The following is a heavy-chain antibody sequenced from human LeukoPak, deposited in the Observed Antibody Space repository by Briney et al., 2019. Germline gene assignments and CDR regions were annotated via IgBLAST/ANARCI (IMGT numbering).Heavy chain of an antibody. Sequence: PGGSLRLSCAASGFTVSSNYMSWVRQAPGKGLEWVSVIYSGGSTYYADSVKGRFTISRDNSKNTLYLQMNSLRAEDTAVYYCARVVAVAGYPFDYWGQGTLVTVSS. CDR3: ARVVAVAGYPFDY. V-gene: IGHV3-53*01. D-gene: IGHD6-19*01. J-gene: IGHJ4*02. CDR1: GFTVSSNY. CDR2: IYSGGST.